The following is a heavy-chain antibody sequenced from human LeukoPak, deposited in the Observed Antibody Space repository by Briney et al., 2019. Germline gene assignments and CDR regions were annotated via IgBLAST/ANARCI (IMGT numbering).Heavy chain of an antibody. D-gene: IGHD3-10*02. CDR3: AELGITMIGGV. CDR1: GFTFSNYA. J-gene: IGHJ6*03. Sequence: GGSLRLSCAASGFTFSNYAIHWVRQAPGKGLEWVSVISYDGTNKHYADSVKGRFTISRDNAKNSLYLQMNSLRAEDTAVYYCAELGITMIGGVWGKGTTVTIS. V-gene: IGHV3-30*04. CDR2: ISYDGTNK.